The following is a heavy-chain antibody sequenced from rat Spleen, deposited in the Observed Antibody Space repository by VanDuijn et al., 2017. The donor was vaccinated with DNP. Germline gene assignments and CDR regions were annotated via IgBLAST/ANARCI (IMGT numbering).Heavy chain of an antibody. D-gene: IGHD1-1*01. Sequence: EVQLVESGGGLVQPGRSMKLSCAASGFTFSDYYMAWVRQAPTKGLEWVAYITYDGGRTYYGDSVKGRFTITRDNAKNTQYLQMDSLRSEDTATYYCATQMSGDYFDYWGQGVLVTVSS. J-gene: IGHJ2*01. V-gene: IGHV5-22*01. CDR3: ATQMSGDYFDY. CDR1: GFTFSDYY. CDR2: ITYDGGRT.